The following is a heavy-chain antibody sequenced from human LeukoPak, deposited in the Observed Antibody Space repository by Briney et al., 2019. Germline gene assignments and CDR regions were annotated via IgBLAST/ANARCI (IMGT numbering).Heavy chain of an antibody. V-gene: IGHV4-39*01. D-gene: IGHD3-10*01. CDR2: IYYSGST. CDR3: ARHPRRASGRSRPDFDY. J-gene: IGHJ4*02. CDR1: GGSISSSSYY. Sequence: SETLSLTCTVSGGSISSSSYYWGWIRQPPGKGLEWIGSIYYSGSTYYNPSLKSRVTISVDTSKNQFSLKLSSVTAADTAVYYCARHPRRASGRSRPDFDYWGQGTLVTVSS.